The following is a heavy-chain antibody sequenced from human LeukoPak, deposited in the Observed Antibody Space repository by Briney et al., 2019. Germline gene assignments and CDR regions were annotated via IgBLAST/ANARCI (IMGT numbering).Heavy chain of an antibody. CDR2: ISWNSGSI. CDR3: AKGSFDI. CDR1: GFTFDGYA. Sequence: GRSLRLSCAASGFTFDGYAMHWVRQAPGEGLEWVSGISWNSGSIGYADSVKGRFTISRDNAKNSLYLQMNSLRAEDTALYYCAKGSFDIWGQGTMVTVSS. J-gene: IGHJ3*02. V-gene: IGHV3-9*01.